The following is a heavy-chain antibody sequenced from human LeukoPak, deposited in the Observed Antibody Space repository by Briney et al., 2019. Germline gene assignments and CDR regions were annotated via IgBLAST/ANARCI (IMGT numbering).Heavy chain of an antibody. CDR1: GFTFSNYS. Sequence: QSGGSLRLSCAASGFTFSNYSMNWVRQAPGKGLEWLSYISSTSTTINHADSVKGRFTISRDNAKNSLYLQMNSLRDEDTAVYYCARGSTTKTYYYDSSGYYASRGNDYWGQGTLVTVSS. CDR3: ARGSTTKTYYYDSSGYYASRGNDY. CDR2: ISSTSTTI. J-gene: IGHJ4*02. V-gene: IGHV3-48*02. D-gene: IGHD3-22*01.